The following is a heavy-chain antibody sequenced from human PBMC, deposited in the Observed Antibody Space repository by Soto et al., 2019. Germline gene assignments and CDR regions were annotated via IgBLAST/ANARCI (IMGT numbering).Heavy chain of an antibody. CDR3: ASTKDETLYFDY. CDR1: GDSIIITSYY. Sequence: SETLSLTCTVSGDSIIITSYYWGWVRQPPGKGLEWIGSIHYSGSTHYNPSLQSRVTISGDASKKQFSLKLRSVTAADTAVYYCASTKDETLYFDYWGQGTLVTVSS. V-gene: IGHV4-39*01. CDR2: IHYSGST. J-gene: IGHJ4*02. D-gene: IGHD2-15*01.